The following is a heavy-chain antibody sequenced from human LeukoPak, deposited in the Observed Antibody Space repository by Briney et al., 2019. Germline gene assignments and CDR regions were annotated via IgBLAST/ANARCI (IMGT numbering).Heavy chain of an antibody. CDR2: IYYSGST. Sequence: ASETLSLTCTVSGGSISSSSYYWGWIRQPPGKGLEWIGSIYYSGSTYYNPSLKSRVTISVDTSKNQFSLKLSSVTAADTAVYYCPRRSGSYYGRAFDIWGQGTMVTVSS. D-gene: IGHD1-26*01. V-gene: IGHV4-39*01. CDR3: PRRSGSYYGRAFDI. CDR1: GGSISSSSYY. J-gene: IGHJ3*02.